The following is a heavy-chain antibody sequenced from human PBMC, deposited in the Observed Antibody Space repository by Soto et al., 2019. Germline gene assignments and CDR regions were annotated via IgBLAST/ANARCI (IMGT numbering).Heavy chain of an antibody. D-gene: IGHD1-26*01. CDR1: GFTFSSYA. Sequence: PGGALRLSSSGSGFTFSSYAMSWVRQAPGKGLEWVSAISGSGGSTYYADSVKGRFTISRDNSKNTLYLQMNSLRAEDTAVYYCAKDFGPGYYRLAGMDVWGQGNTVTVSS. CDR2: ISGSGGST. J-gene: IGHJ6*02. V-gene: IGHV3-23*01. CDR3: AKDFGPGYYRLAGMDV.